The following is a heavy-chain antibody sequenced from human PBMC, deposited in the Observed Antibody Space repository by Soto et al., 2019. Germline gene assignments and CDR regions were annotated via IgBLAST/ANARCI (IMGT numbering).Heavy chain of an antibody. D-gene: IGHD6-13*01. CDR1: GESVGRGTNY. CDR2: IFDAATA. CDR3: ARERRGRADGFIYYYGMEV. V-gene: IGHV4-61*01. Sequence: QVQLQESGPGLMKPSGTLSLICSVSGESVGRGTNYWSWVRQAPGRGLEWIGYIFDAATAIYNPSCESRVAISLDAAKNQVSLKLTSVTAADTAIYYCARERRGRADGFIYYYGMEVWGQGTSVTVSS. J-gene: IGHJ6*02.